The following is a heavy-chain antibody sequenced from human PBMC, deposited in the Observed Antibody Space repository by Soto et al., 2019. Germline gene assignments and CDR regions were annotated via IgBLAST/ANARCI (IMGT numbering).Heavy chain of an antibody. D-gene: IGHD3-22*01. Sequence: QVQLQESGPGLMKPSQTLSLTCTVSGGSISSGGYYWSWIRQHPGKGLEWIGYIYYSGSTHYNPSLKSRVTISVDTSTNQFSLKLSSVTAADTAVYYCARDYSGGYYWFDPWGQGTLVTVSS. J-gene: IGHJ5*02. CDR1: GGSISSGGYY. CDR3: ARDYSGGYYWFDP. CDR2: IYYSGST. V-gene: IGHV4-31*03.